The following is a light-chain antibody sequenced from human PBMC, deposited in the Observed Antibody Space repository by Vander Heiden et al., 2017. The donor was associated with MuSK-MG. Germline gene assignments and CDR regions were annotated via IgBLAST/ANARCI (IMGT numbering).Light chain of an antibody. V-gene: IGKV4-1*01. CDR2: WAS. CDR3: QQYDSTPGFT. J-gene: IGKJ3*01. CDR1: QSGLYSSNNKNY. Sequence: DIVMTQSPDSLAVSLGERATINCKPSQSGLYSSNNKNYLAWYQQKPGQPPKLLIYWASTRESGVPDRFSGSGSGTDFTLTISSLQAEDVAVYYCQQYDSTPGFTFGHGTKVDIK.